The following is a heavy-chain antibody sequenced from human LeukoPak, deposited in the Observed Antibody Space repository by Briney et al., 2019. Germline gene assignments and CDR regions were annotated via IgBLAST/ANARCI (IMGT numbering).Heavy chain of an antibody. Sequence: PGGSLRLSCAASGFTFSSYDMHWVRQATGKGLEWVSAIGTAGDTYYPGSVKGRFTISRDNAKNSLYLQMNSLRAEDTAVYYCARDGIAAAGSYYYYMDVWGKGTTVTVSS. CDR2: IGTAGDT. CDR3: ARDGIAAAGSYYYYMDV. J-gene: IGHJ6*03. D-gene: IGHD6-13*01. V-gene: IGHV3-13*01. CDR1: GFTFSSYD.